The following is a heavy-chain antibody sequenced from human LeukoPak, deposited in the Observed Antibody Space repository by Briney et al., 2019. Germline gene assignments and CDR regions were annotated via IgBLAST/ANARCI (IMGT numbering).Heavy chain of an antibody. D-gene: IGHD2-15*01. CDR1: GGSISSYY. CDR2: IYDSGST. CDR3: ARGGGGWDAFDI. Sequence: SETLSLTCTVPGGSISSYYWSWFRQPPGKGLEWIGYIYDSGSTNYNPSLKSRVTISVDTSKNQFSLKLSSVTAADTAVYYCARGGGGWDAFDIWGPGTMVTVSS. V-gene: IGHV4-59*12. J-gene: IGHJ3*02.